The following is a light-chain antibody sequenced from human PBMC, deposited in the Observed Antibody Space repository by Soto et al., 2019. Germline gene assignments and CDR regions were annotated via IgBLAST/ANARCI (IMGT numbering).Light chain of an antibody. J-gene: IGKJ1*01. CDR1: QSISSW. CDR2: KAS. V-gene: IGKV1-5*03. Sequence: DIQMTQSPSTLSASVGDRVTITCRASQSISSWLAWYQQKPGKAPKLMIYKASSLESGVPSRFSGSGSGTEFTLTISSLQPDDFATDYCQQYNSYSPRTFGQGTKVEIK. CDR3: QQYNSYSPRT.